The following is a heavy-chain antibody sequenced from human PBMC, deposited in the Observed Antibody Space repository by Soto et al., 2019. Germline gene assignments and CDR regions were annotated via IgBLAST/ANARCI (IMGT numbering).Heavy chain of an antibody. Sequence: SSVKVSRKASGGTFSSYAISWVRQAPGQGLEWMGGIIPIFGTANYAQKFQGRVTITADESTSTAYMELSSLRSEDTAVYYCARGDILGPDKYWFGPWGQGTLVTVSS. V-gene: IGHV1-69*13. J-gene: IGHJ5*02. D-gene: IGHD3-9*01. CDR2: IIPIFGTA. CDR1: GGTFSSYA. CDR3: ARGDILGPDKYWFGP.